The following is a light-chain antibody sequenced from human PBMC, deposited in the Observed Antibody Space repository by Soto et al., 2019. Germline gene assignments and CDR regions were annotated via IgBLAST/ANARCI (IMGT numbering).Light chain of an antibody. CDR3: QHSLVIPYT. Sequence: DIQMTQSPSALSASVGDRVTITCRASQTISTYLNWYQQKPGKAPKLLIYAASTLQSGGSSRFSGSGSGTDFILTISSLQPADFATYCYQHSLVIPYTFGKGTSLQI. CDR1: QTISTY. J-gene: IGKJ2*01. V-gene: IGKV1-39*01. CDR2: AAS.